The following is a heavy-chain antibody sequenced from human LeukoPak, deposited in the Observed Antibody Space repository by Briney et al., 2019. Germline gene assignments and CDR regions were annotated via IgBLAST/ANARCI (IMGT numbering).Heavy chain of an antibody. D-gene: IGHD5-18*01. V-gene: IGHV3-33*08. CDR1: GFTFNTCT. J-gene: IGHJ4*02. CDR2: IWYDGSNK. CDR3: ARDRVDTAMVYYFDY. Sequence: GGSLRLSCAASGFTFNTCTMHWVRQAPGKGLEWVAAIWYDGSNKYYADSVKGRFTITRDNSKNTLYLQMNSLRAEDTAVYHCARDRVDTAMVYYFDYWGQGTLVTVSS.